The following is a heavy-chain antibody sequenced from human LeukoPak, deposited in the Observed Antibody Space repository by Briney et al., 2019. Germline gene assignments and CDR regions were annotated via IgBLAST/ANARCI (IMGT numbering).Heavy chain of an antibody. CDR3: AKDGIVVVPAATPFDY. CDR2: ISGSGGST. CDR1: GFTFSSYA. Sequence: GGSLRLSCAASGFTFSSYAMSWVRQAPGKGLEWVSAISGSGGSTYYADSVKGRSTISRDNSKNTLYLQMNSLRAEDTAVYYCAKDGIVVVPAATPFDYWGQGTLVTVSS. D-gene: IGHD2-2*01. J-gene: IGHJ4*02. V-gene: IGHV3-23*01.